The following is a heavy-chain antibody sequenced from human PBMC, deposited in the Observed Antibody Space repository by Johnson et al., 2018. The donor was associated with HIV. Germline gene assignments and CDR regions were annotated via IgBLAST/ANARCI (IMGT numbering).Heavy chain of an antibody. V-gene: IGHV3-11*04. D-gene: IGHD3-22*01. CDR3: ARGDPYFYDISGDYCSFDL. CDR2: ISSSGSTI. CDR1: GFTFSDYY. Sequence: QVQLVESGGGLVKPGGSLRLSCVASGFTFSDYYMTWIRQAPGKGLEWISYISSSGSTIYYADSVKGRFTISRDNAKNSLSLQMNNLRAEDTAVYYCARGDPYFYDISGDYCSFDLWGQGTMVTVSP. J-gene: IGHJ3*01.